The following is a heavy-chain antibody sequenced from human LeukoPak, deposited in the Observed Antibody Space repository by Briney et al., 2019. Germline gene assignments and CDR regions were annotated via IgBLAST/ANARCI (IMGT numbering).Heavy chain of an antibody. J-gene: IGHJ4*02. Sequence: SETLSLTCTVSGGSSNNYYWSWIRQSARKGLEWIGRIYTSGSTNYNPSLKSRVSMSVDTSKNQFSLRLRSVTAADTAVYYCARESGYYYDTSGYTFDYWGQGILVTVSS. D-gene: IGHD3-22*01. CDR3: ARESGYYYDTSGYTFDY. CDR2: IYTSGST. V-gene: IGHV4-4*07. CDR1: GGSSNNYY.